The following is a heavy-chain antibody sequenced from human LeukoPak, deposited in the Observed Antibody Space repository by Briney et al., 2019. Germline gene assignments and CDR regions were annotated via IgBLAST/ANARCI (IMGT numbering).Heavy chain of an antibody. V-gene: IGHV4-59*08. D-gene: IGHD3-9*01. CDR3: ARSRDRDILTGSPGGVDY. Sequence: SETLSLTCTVSGGSISSYYWSWIRQPPGKGLEWIGHIYYSGSTYYNPSLKSRVTISVDTSKNQFSLKLSSVTAADTAVYYCARSRDRDILTGSPGGVDYWGQGTLVTVSS. CDR1: GGSISSYY. CDR2: IYYSGST. J-gene: IGHJ4*02.